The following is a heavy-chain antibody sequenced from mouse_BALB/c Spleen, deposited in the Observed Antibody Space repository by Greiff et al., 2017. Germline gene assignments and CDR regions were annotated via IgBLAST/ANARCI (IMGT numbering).Heavy chain of an antibody. Sequence: VQLKESGTVLARPGASVKMSCQASGYSFTRYWMHWVKQRPGQGLEWIGAIFPGNSDTSYNQKFKGKAKLTAVTSASTAYMELSSLTNEDSAVYYCTREVEGAMDYWGQGTSVTVSS. V-gene: IGHV1-5*01. J-gene: IGHJ4*01. D-gene: IGHD1-1*01. CDR2: IFPGNSDT. CDR3: TREVEGAMDY. CDR1: GYSFTRYW.